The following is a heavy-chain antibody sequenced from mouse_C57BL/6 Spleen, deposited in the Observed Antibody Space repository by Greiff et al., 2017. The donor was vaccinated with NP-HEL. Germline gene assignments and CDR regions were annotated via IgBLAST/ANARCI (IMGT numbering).Heavy chain of an antibody. CDR3: AGSSFYWYFDV. Sequence: VKLVESGPGLVKPSQSLFLTCSITGFPITSGYYWIWIRQSPGKPLEWMGYITHSGETFYNPSLPSPISITRETSKNQFFLQLNSVTTEDTAMYYCAGSSFYWYFDVWGTGTTVTVSS. V-gene: IGHV12-3*01. CDR2: ITHSGET. D-gene: IGHD1-1*01. J-gene: IGHJ1*03. CDR1: GFPITSGYY.